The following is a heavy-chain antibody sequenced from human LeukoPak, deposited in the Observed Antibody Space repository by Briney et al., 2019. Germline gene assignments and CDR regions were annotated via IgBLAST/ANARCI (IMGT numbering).Heavy chain of an antibody. D-gene: IGHD2-15*01. J-gene: IGHJ4*02. CDR3: ARDKGRGYCSGGSCYSDY. CDR2: IYSGGST. CDR1: GFTVSSNY. V-gene: IGHV3-53*01. Sequence: PGGSLRLSCAASGFTVSSNYMSWVRQAPGKGLEWVSVIYSGGSTYYADSVKGRFTISRDNSKNTLYLQMNSLRAEDTAVYYCARDKGRGYCSGGSCYSDYWGQGTLVTVSS.